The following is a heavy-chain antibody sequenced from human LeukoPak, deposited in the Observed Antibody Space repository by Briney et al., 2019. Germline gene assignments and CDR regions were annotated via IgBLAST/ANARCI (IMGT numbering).Heavy chain of an antibody. Sequence: SETLSLTCTVSGGSISSSSYYWGWIRQPPGKGLEWIGSIYYSGSTYYNPSLKSRVTISVDTPKNQFSLKLSSVTAADTAVYYCARSLDFDSDYYYYMDVWGKGTTVTVSS. V-gene: IGHV4-39*07. J-gene: IGHJ6*03. CDR1: GGSISSSSYY. D-gene: IGHD1-1*01. CDR3: ARSLDFDSDYYYYMDV. CDR2: IYYSGST.